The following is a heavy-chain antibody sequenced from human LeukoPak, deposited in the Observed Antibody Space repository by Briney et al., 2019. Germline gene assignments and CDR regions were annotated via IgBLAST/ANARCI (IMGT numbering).Heavy chain of an antibody. CDR1: GFTFSSYS. D-gene: IGHD1-26*01. CDR2: ISSSSSYI. J-gene: IGHJ3*02. V-gene: IGHV3-21*01. CDR3: ATWGAGDAFDI. Sequence: GGSLRLSCAASGFTFSSYSMNWVRQAPGKGLEWVSSISSSSSYIYYADSVKGRFTISRDNAKNSLYLQMNSLRAEDTAVYYCATWGAGDAFDIWGQGTMVTVSS.